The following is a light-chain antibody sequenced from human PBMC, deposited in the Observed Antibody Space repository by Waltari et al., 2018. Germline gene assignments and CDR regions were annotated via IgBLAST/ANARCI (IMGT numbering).Light chain of an antibody. CDR1: SSDVGTYNL. CDR3: CSYAGSFYV. Sequence: QSALTQPASVSGSPGQSITISCTGTSSDVGTYNLVSWYQHHPGKVPKLIISEVTKRPSGVSIRFSGSKSGNTSFLKSSGLQPVDDADDSCCSYAGSFYVFGTGTTVTVL. V-gene: IGLV2-23*02. CDR2: EVT. J-gene: IGLJ1*01.